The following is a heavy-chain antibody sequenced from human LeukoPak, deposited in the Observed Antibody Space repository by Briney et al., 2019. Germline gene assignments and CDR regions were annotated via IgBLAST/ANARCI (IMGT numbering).Heavy chain of an antibody. V-gene: IGHV3-30*18. J-gene: IGHJ4*02. D-gene: IGHD1-26*01. Sequence: PGRSLRLSCAASGFTFSTYGMNWVRQAPGKGLEWVAVISYDGSNEFYADSVRGRFTTSRDNSKNTLYLQMNSLRAEDTAVYYCAKDQGLVGAHPFDYWGQGTLVTVSS. CDR1: GFTFSTYG. CDR2: ISYDGSNE. CDR3: AKDQGLVGAHPFDY.